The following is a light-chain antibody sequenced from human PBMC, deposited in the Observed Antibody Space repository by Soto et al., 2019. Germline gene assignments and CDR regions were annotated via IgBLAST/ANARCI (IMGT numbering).Light chain of an antibody. J-gene: IGKJ4*01. CDR2: GAS. CDR3: QQYVNSTVT. CDR1: QTVSTNY. Sequence: EIVLTQSPGTLSLSPGETATLSCRASQTVSTNYLAWHQQKPGQAPRLLIYGASNRATGIPDRFSGSGSGTDCTLTISRLEPEDFAVYYCQQYVNSTVTFGGGTKVEIK. V-gene: IGKV3-20*01.